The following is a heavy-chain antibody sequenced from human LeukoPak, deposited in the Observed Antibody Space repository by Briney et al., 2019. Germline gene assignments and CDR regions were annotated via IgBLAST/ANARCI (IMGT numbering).Heavy chain of an antibody. V-gene: IGHV3-30*18. CDR2: ISYDGSNK. CDR3: AKKMRRITIFGVVDY. J-gene: IGHJ4*02. Sequence: PGGSLGLSCAASGFTFSSYGMHWVRQAPGKGLEWVAVISYDGSNKYYADSVKGRFTISRDNSKNTLYLQMNSLRAEDTAVYYCAKKMRRITIFGVVDYWGQGTLVTVSS. D-gene: IGHD3-3*01. CDR1: GFTFSSYG.